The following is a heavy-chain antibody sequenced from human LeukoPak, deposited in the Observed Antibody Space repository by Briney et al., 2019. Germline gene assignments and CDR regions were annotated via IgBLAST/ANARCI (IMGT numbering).Heavy chain of an antibody. V-gene: IGHV3-21*01. J-gene: IGHJ4*02. Sequence: PGGSLRLSCAASGFTFSSYSMNWVRQAPGKGLEWVSSISSSSSYIYYADSVKGRFTISRDNAKNSLYLQMNSLRAEDTAVYYCARGDWGLATILTLFDCWGQGTLVTVSS. CDR1: GFTFSSYS. CDR2: ISSSSSYI. D-gene: IGHD5-24*01. CDR3: ARGDWGLATILTLFDC.